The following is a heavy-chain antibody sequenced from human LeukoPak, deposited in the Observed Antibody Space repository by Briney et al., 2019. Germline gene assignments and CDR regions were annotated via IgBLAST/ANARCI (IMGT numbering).Heavy chain of an antibody. D-gene: IGHD5-24*01. CDR1: GGSISSSSYY. V-gene: IGHV4-39*01. CDR3: ARGPSRWLQLDAFDI. CDR2: IYYSGST. J-gene: IGHJ3*02. Sequence: SETLSLTCTVSGGSISSSSYYWGWIRQPPGKGLEWIGSIYYSGSTYYNPSLKSRVTISVDTSKNQFSLKLSSVTAADTAVYYCARGPSRWLQLDAFDIWGQGTMVTVSS.